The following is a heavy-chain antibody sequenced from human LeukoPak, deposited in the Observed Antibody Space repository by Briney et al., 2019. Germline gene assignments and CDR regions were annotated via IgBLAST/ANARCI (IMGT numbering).Heavy chain of an antibody. V-gene: IGHV4-28*01. CDR1: GYSFSSSNW. CDR2: IYYSGST. D-gene: IGHD2-15*01. CDR3: ARVGYCSGGSCSGFDY. J-gene: IGHJ4*02. Sequence: SETLSLTCAVSGYSFSSSNWWGWIRQPPGKGLEWIGYIYYSGSTYYNPSLKSRVTMSVDTSKNQFSLKLSSVTAVDTAVYYCARVGYCSGGSCSGFDYWGQGTLVTVSS.